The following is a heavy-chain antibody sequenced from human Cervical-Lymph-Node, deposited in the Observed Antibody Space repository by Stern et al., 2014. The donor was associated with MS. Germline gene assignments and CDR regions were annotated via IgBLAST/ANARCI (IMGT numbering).Heavy chain of an antibody. CDR3: ARHLGSHESGWFDP. CDR1: GGTLISYP. J-gene: IGHJ5*02. V-gene: IGHV1-69*01. Sequence: QLVQSGAEVKKPGSSVKVSCQASGGTLISYPISWVRQAPGQVLEWLGGIMPILGTSNYAHKFQGRVTITADESTTTIYMELRSLKSEDTAVYYCARHLGSHESGWFDPWGQGTLVTVSS. CDR2: IMPILGTS. D-gene: IGHD1-26*01.